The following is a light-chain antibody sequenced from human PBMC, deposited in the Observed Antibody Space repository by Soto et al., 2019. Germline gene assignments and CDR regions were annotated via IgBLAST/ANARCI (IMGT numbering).Light chain of an antibody. Sequence: QSALTQPASVSGSPGQSITISCTGTSSEVGGYNYVSWYQQHPRKAPKVMIYEVSNRPSGVSNRFSGSKSGNTASLTISWLQAEDEGDYYCSSYTSSSTLVVFGGGTKLTVL. CDR3: SSYTSSSTLVV. V-gene: IGLV2-14*01. J-gene: IGLJ2*01. CDR1: SSEVGGYNY. CDR2: EVS.